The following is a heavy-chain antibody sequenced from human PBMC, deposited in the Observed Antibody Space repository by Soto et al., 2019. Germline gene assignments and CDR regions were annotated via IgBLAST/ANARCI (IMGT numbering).Heavy chain of an antibody. D-gene: IGHD2-2*01. CDR3: ARGSVTPQYEVVVVPAAHGTFDY. Sequence: SETLSLTCAVYGGSFSGYYWSWIRQPPGRGLEWIGQSIHSGSTKYNPSLKSRVTISVDTSKNQFSLKLSSVTAADTAVYFCARGSVTPQYEVVVVPAAHGTFDYWGQGTLVTVSS. J-gene: IGHJ4*02. V-gene: IGHV4-34*01. CDR1: GGSFSGYY. CDR2: SIHSGST.